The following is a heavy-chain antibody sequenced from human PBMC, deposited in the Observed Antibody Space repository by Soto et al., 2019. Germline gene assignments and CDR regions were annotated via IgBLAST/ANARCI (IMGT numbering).Heavy chain of an antibody. J-gene: IGHJ5*02. V-gene: IGHV4-34*01. D-gene: IGHD6-13*01. CDR2: INHSGST. CDR1: GGSFSGYY. Sequence: SETLSLTCAVYGGSFSGYYWSWIRQPPGKGLEWIGEINHSGSTNYNPSLKSRVTISVDTSKNQFSLKLSSVTAADTAVYYCARGESSSSVNGWFNPWGQG. CDR3: ARGESSSSVNGWFNP.